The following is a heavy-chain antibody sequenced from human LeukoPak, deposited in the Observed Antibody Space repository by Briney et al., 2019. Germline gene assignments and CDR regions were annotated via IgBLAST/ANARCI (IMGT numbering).Heavy chain of an antibody. Sequence: PGGSLRLSCAASGFTFINYWMGWVRQAPGKGLEWVANIKQDGSETYHVDSVKGRFTISRDNAKNSLYLQMNSLRAEDTAVYYCARWGYTNGWYYFENWGQGTLVTVSS. CDR2: IKQDGSET. V-gene: IGHV3-7*01. CDR3: ARWGYTNGWYYFEN. D-gene: IGHD6-19*01. CDR1: GFTFINYW. J-gene: IGHJ4*02.